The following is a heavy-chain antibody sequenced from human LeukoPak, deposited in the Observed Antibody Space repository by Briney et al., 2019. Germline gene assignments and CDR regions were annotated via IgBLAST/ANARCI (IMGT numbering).Heavy chain of an antibody. CDR2: IYYSGST. V-gene: IGHV4-59*11. D-gene: IGHD3-9*01. Sequence: SETLSLTCGVSGGSLSGHYWSWIRQPPGKGLEWIGYIYYSGSTNYNPSLKSRVTISVDTSKNQFSLKLSSVTAADTAVYYCARGRKNILTGYYHYYYMDVWGKGTTVTVSS. CDR3: ARGRKNILTGYYHYYYMDV. J-gene: IGHJ6*03. CDR1: GGSLSGHY.